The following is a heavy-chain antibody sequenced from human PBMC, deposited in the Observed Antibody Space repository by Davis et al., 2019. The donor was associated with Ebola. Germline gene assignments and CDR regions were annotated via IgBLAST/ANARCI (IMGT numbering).Heavy chain of an antibody. CDR2: ISSSGSTI. Sequence: GESLKISCAASGFTFSDYYMSWIRQAPGKGLEWVSYISSSGSTIYYADSVKGRFTISRDNAKNSLYLQMNSLRAEDTAVYYCASPNCSSTSCPSRAFDIWGQGTMVTVSS. D-gene: IGHD2-2*01. CDR3: ASPNCSSTSCPSRAFDI. J-gene: IGHJ3*02. CDR1: GFTFSDYY. V-gene: IGHV3-11*01.